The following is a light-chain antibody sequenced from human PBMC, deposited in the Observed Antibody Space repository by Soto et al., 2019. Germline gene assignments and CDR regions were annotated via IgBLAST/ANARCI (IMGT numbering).Light chain of an antibody. J-gene: IGKJ1*01. Sequence: IQLTQSPSSLSASVGDRVTISCRASQDISSYLAWYQQRPGKAPNLLIYGASTLQSGVPSRFSGSGSGTDFTLTISSLQPEDFATYYCLQLNSYPRAFGQGTKVEMK. V-gene: IGKV1-9*01. CDR2: GAS. CDR3: LQLNSYPRA. CDR1: QDISSY.